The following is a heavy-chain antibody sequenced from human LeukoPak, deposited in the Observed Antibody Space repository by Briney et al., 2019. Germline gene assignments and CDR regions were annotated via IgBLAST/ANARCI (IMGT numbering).Heavy chain of an antibody. J-gene: IGHJ5*02. CDR2: INPSGGST. Sequence: ASVKVSCKAFGYTFTSNYMHWVRQAPGQGPEWMGVINPSGGSTSYAQKFQGRVTMTRDMSTSTVYMELSSLRSEDTAVYYCARGQQRTTLNWFDPWGQGTLVTVSS. D-gene: IGHD6-13*01. CDR1: GYTFTSNY. CDR3: ARGQQRTTLNWFDP. V-gene: IGHV1-46*01.